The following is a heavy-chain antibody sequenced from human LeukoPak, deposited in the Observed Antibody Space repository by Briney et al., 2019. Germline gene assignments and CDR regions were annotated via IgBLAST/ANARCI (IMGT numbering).Heavy chain of an antibody. CDR1: GFVFTIYT. CDR3: ANLNDRVTGSHDAFDI. CDR2: ISGSGNGFSI. Sequence: GGSLRLSCSASGFVFTIYTMYWVRQAPGKGPEYVSTISGSGNGFSIYYADSVKGRFTISRDDSKSILYLQMNGLRSEDTAVYYCANLNDRVTGSHDAFDIWGQGTMVTVSS. D-gene: IGHD3-9*01. V-gene: IGHV3-64D*06. J-gene: IGHJ3*02.